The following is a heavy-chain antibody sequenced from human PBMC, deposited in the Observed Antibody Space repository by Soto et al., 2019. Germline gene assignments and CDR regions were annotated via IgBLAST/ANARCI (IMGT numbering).Heavy chain of an antibody. Sequence: ASVKVSCKASGYTFTSYDINWVRQATGQGLEWMGWMNPNSGNTGYAQKFQGRVTMTRNTSISTAYMELSSLRSEDTAVYYCARVPFRDIVPPNWFDPWGQGTLVTVSS. CDR3: ARVPFRDIVPPNWFDP. J-gene: IGHJ5*02. D-gene: IGHD2-15*01. CDR1: GYTFTSYD. CDR2: MNPNSGNT. V-gene: IGHV1-8*01.